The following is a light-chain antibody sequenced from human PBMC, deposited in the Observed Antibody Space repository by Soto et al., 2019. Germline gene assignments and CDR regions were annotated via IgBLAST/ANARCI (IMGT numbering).Light chain of an antibody. J-gene: IGKJ1*01. V-gene: IGKV1-39*01. Sequence: DIQTSQSASSLSAKVGDRVTITCRASQSISSYLNWYQQKPGKAPKLLIYAASSLQSGVPSRFSGSGSGTDFTLSFSSLPPEDFATYYRQVTASPPLTFGQGAKVDI. CDR1: QSISSY. CDR3: QVTASPPLT. CDR2: AAS.